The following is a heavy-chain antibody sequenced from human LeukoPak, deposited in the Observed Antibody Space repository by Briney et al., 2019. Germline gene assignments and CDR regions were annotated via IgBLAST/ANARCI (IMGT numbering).Heavy chain of an antibody. D-gene: IGHD6-13*01. CDR3: ARSGPGYSSSKGYYYYYMDV. CDR1: GSTLTELS. V-gene: IGHV1-18*01. J-gene: IGHJ6*03. Sequence: ASVKVSCKVSGSTLTELSMHWVRQAPGQGLEWMGWISAYNGNTNYAQKLQGRVTMTTDTSTSTAYMELRSLRSDDTAVYYCARSGPGYSSSKGYYYYYMDVWGKGTTVTVSS. CDR2: ISAYNGNT.